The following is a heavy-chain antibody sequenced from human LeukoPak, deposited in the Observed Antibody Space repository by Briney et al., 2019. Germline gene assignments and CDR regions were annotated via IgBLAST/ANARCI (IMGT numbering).Heavy chain of an antibody. Sequence: ASVTVSCTASGYTFTSYYMHWVRQAPGQGLEWMEXIXPSGGSTSYAQKFQGRVTMTRDTSTSTVYMELSSLRSEDTAVYYCARGLRAVAGTSLRRDQWYFDLWGRGTLVTVSS. D-gene: IGHD6-19*01. CDR2: IXPSGGST. J-gene: IGHJ2*01. V-gene: IGHV1-46*01. CDR3: ARGLRAVAGTSLRRDQWYFDL. CDR1: GYTFTSYY.